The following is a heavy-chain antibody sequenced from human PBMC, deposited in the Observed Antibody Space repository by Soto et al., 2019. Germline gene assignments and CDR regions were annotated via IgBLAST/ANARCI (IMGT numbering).Heavy chain of an antibody. J-gene: IGHJ5*02. CDR2: ISSSSSYI. Sequence: GGSLRLSCAASGFTFSSYSMNWVRQAPGKGLEWVSSISSSSSYIYYADSVKGRFTISRDNAKNSLYLQMNSLRAEDTAVYYCARLVGATNWFDPWGQGTRVTVSS. V-gene: IGHV3-21*01. D-gene: IGHD1-26*01. CDR1: GFTFSSYS. CDR3: ARLVGATNWFDP.